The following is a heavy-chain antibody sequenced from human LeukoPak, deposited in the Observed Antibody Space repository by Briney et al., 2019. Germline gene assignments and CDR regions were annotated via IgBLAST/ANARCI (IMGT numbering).Heavy chain of an antibody. V-gene: IGHV3-21*01. J-gene: IGHJ3*02. CDR1: GFTFSSYS. Sequence: GGSLRLSCAASGFTFSSYSMNWVRQAPGKGLEWVSSISSSSSYIYYADSVKGRFTISRDNAKNSLYLQMNSLRAEDTAVYYCAKDVRRHSRNDAFDIWGQGTMVTVSS. CDR3: AKDVRRHSRNDAFDI. D-gene: IGHD6-13*01. CDR2: ISSSSSYI.